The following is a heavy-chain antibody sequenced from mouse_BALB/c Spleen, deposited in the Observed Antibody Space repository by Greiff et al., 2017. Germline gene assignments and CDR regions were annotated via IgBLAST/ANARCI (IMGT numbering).Heavy chain of an antibody. CDR2: IDPANGNT. J-gene: IGHJ2*01. CDR1: GFNIKDTY. V-gene: IGHV14-3*02. CDR3: ARAFTTATFDY. D-gene: IGHD1-2*01. Sequence: EVQLVESGAELVKPGASVKLSCTASGFNIKDTYMHWVKQRPEQGLEWIGRIDPANGNTKYDPKFQGKATITADTSSNTAYLQLSSLTSEDTAVYYCARAFTTATFDYWGQGTTLTVSS.